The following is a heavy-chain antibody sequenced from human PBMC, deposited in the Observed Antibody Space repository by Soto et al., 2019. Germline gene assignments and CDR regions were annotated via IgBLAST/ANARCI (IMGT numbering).Heavy chain of an antibody. D-gene: IGHD4-4*01. CDR3: ASRDYNDAFDI. V-gene: IGHV4-59*01. CDR2: VFYSGNT. CDR1: GVSISTYY. Sequence: QVQLQESGPGLVKPSETLSLTCTVSGVSISTYYWTWIRQPPGKGLEWIGQVFYSGNTNYNPSLKSRVTISVDASRNKFSLRLSSVTDADTAMYYCASRDYNDAFDIWGQGTLVTVSS. J-gene: IGHJ3*02.